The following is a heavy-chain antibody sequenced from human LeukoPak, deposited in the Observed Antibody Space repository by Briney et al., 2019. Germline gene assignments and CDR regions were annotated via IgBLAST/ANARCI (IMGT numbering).Heavy chain of an antibody. D-gene: IGHD5-12*01. Sequence: SETLSLTCTVSGGSISSSSYYWGWIRQPPGKGLECIGSIYYSGSTYYNPSLKSRVTISVDTSKNQFSLKLSSVTAADTAVYYCAKEPRENSGYYVSGWFDPWGQGTLVTVSS. CDR1: GGSISSSSYY. V-gene: IGHV4-39*07. J-gene: IGHJ5*02. CDR3: AKEPRENSGYYVSGWFDP. CDR2: IYYSGST.